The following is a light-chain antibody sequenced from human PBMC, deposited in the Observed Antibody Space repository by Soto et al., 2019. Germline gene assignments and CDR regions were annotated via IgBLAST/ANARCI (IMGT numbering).Light chain of an antibody. J-gene: IGKJ1*01. CDR1: QSVSSSY. CDR2: GAS. Sequence: EIVLTQSPGTLSLSPGERATLSCRASQSVSSSYLAWYQQKPGQAPRLLIYGASIRATGIPDRFSGSVSGTDFTLTISRLEPEDFAVYYCQQYGRSPRGTFGQGTKVEIK. V-gene: IGKV3-20*01. CDR3: QQYGRSPRGT.